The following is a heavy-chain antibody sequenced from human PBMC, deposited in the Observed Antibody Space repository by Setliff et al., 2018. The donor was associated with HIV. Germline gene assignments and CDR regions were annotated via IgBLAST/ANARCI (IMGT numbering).Heavy chain of an antibody. CDR3: ARLGYYNFWSGYWTDY. CDR2: IYYSGST. D-gene: IGHD3-3*01. V-gene: IGHV4-39*01. CDR1: GGSISSGSYY. Sequence: SETLSLTCTVSGGSISSGSYYWSWIRQPAGKGLEWIGSIYYSGSTKYNPSLKSRVTISLDMSKNQFSLKLNSVTAADTATYYCARLGYYNFWSGYWTDYWGHGTLVTVS. J-gene: IGHJ4*01.